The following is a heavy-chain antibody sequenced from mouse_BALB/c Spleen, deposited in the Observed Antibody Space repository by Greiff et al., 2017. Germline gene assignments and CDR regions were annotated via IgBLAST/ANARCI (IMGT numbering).Heavy chain of an antibody. CDR1: GDSITSGY. V-gene: IGHV3-8*02. CDR3: ARYRGTLGAMDY. Sequence: EVHLVESGPSLVKPSQTLSLTCSVTGDSITSGYWNWIRKFPGNKLEYMGYISYSGSTYYNPSLKSRISITRDTSKNQYYLQLNSVTTEDTATYYCARYRGTLGAMDYWGQGTSVTVSS. CDR2: ISYSGST. J-gene: IGHJ4*01. D-gene: IGHD3-3*01.